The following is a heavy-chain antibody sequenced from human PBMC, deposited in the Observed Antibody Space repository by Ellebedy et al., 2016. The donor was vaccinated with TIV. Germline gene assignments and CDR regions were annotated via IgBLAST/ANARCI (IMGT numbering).Heavy chain of an antibody. CDR1: GYTFTSYG. Sequence: ASVKVSCXASGYTFTSYGISWVRQAPGQGLEWMGWISAYNGNTNYAQKLQGRVTMTTDTSTSTAYMKLRSLRSDDTAVYYCARSIAARSLVYWGQGTLVTVSS. D-gene: IGHD6-6*01. CDR3: ARSIAARSLVY. J-gene: IGHJ4*02. CDR2: ISAYNGNT. V-gene: IGHV1-18*01.